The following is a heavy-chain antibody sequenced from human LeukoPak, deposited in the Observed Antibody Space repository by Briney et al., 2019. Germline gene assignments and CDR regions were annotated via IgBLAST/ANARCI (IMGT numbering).Heavy chain of an antibody. CDR3: AKGTTQFDY. CDR2: ISYDGSNK. J-gene: IGHJ4*02. V-gene: IGHV3-30*18. Sequence: PGGSLRLSCAASGFTFSSYGMHWVRQAPGKGLEWVAVISYDGSNKYYADSVKGRFTISRDNSKNTLYLQMNSLRAEDTAVYYCAKGTTQFDYWGQGTLVTVSS. D-gene: IGHD4-17*01. CDR1: GFTFSSYG.